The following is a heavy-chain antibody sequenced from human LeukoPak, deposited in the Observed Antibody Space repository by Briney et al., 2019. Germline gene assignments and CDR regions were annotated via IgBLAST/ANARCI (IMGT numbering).Heavy chain of an antibody. V-gene: IGHV3-21*01. CDR3: ARDKPDSSWYGPKDY. CDR2: ITSFSTYI. J-gene: IGHJ4*02. D-gene: IGHD6-13*01. CDR1: GFSFSGYT. Sequence: PGGSLRLSCAASGFSFSGYTMNWVRQAPGKGLEWVSSITSFSTYIYYAASVEGRFTISRDNAKNSLYLQMNSLRAEDTAVYYCARDKPDSSWYGPKDYWGRGTLVTFSS.